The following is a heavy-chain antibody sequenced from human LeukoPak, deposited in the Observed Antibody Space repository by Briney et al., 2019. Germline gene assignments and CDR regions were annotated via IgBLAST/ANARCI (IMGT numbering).Heavy chain of an antibody. J-gene: IGHJ6*03. CDR3: ARNYYYGSGAFWYSYYFRDL. D-gene: IGHD3-10*01. V-gene: IGHV1-69*13. CDR2: IIPIFGIP. CDR1: GDTFSTYG. Sequence: SVKVSCKXSGDTFSTYGISWVRQAPGQGLERMGGIIPIFGIPNVSQKFQGRVTITSDESTSTIFQEVESLRSEDTGVDYCARNYYYGSGAFWYSYYFRDLWGGGTTVTVS.